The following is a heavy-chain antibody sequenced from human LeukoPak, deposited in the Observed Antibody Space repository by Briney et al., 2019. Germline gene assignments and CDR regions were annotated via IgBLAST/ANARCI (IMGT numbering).Heavy chain of an antibody. V-gene: IGHV6-1*01. CDR3: ARAGTYYYGSGSYGD. D-gene: IGHD3-10*01. Sequence: SQTLSLTCAISGDSVSSNSAAWNWIRQSPSRGLEWLGRTYYRSKWYYDYAVAVKSRISINPDTSKNQFSLKLSSVTAADTAVYYCARAGTYYYGSGSYGDWGQGTLVTVSS. CDR2: TYYRSKWYY. J-gene: IGHJ4*02. CDR1: GDSVSSNSAA.